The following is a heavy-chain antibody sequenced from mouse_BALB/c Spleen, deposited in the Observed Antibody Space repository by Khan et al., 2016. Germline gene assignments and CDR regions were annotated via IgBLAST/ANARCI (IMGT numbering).Heavy chain of an antibody. CDR1: GYSITSDFA. D-gene: IGHD1-1*01. CDR3: ARGYYYGKGYLDY. CDR2: ISHSVST. J-gene: IGHJ2*01. Sequence: EVQLQESGPGLVKPSQSLSLTCTVTGYSITSDFAWNWIRQFPGNKLEWMGYISHSVSTSYNPSLKSRFSITRDTSKNQFFLHLNSVTAEYSATSYCARGYYYGKGYLDYWGQGTTLTVSS. V-gene: IGHV3-2*02.